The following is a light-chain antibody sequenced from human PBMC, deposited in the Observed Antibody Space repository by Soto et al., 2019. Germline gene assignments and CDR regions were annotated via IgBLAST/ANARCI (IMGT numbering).Light chain of an antibody. CDR3: QLFDNSLYT. CDR1: QSIYISY. Sequence: EIVLTQSPGTLSLSPGDRATFSCKASQSIYISYLAWYQQKPGQAPRLLIYGTSSRATGIPDRFSGSGSETDSTLTISRREPEDFAVYYCQLFDNSLYTFGQGTKLEIK. V-gene: IGKV3-20*01. J-gene: IGKJ2*01. CDR2: GTS.